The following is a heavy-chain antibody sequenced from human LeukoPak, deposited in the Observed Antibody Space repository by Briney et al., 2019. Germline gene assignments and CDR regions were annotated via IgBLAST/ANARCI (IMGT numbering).Heavy chain of an antibody. D-gene: IGHD3-10*01. CDR2: IYPGDSDT. CDR3: ARPYGSGSYYNGGLDY. CDR1: GYRFTNYW. V-gene: IGHV5-51*01. J-gene: IGHJ4*02. Sequence: GESLKISCKGSGYRFTNYWIGWVRQMPGKGLEWMGIIYPGDSDTRYSPSFQGQVTISADKSISTAYLQWTSLEASDTAMYYCARPYGSGSYYNGGLDYWGQGTLVTVSS.